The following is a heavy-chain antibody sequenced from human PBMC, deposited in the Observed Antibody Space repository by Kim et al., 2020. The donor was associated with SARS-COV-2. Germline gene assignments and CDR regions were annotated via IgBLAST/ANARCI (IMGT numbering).Heavy chain of an antibody. Sequence: GGSLRLSCAASQFTFSTSWMHWVRQSPGKGLEWVSRIDTGGSNTIYADFVKGRLTISRDNTKNTLYLQMNSLRAEDSGVYFCARDQSRAGPTTVDYWCQG. D-gene: IGHD1-26*01. CDR1: QFTFSTSW. V-gene: IGHV3-74*01. J-gene: IGHJ4*02. CDR3: ARDQSRAGPTTVDY. CDR2: IDTGGSNT.